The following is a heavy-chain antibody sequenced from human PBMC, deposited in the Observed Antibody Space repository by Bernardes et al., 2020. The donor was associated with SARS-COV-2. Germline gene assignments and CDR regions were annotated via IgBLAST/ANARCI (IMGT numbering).Heavy chain of an antibody. J-gene: IGHJ4*02. V-gene: IGHV4-59*01. CDR1: GASLSPYA. Sequence: TLSLTCTVSGASLSPYAWSWIRQSPGKGLEWIGSLYHGWSDRNTPSLTSRVTILRHTSKNQFSLDMNSVTAADTAVYYCARMIIVPGQMDYFDSWGQGILVTVSS. CDR3: ARMIIVPGQMDYFDS. CDR2: LYHGWSD. D-gene: IGHD3-22*01.